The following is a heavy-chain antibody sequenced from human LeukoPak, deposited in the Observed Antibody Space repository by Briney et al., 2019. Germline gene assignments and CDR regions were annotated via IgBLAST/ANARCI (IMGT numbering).Heavy chain of an antibody. J-gene: IGHJ5*02. Sequence: GGSLRLSCAASGFTFSSYAMSWVRQAPGKGLEWVSAISGSGGSTYYADSVKGRFTISRDNSKNTLYLQMNSLRAEGTAVYYCAKVQRITMVRGVIHWFDPWGQGTLVTVSS. V-gene: IGHV3-23*01. CDR3: AKVQRITMVRGVIHWFDP. CDR2: ISGSGGST. CDR1: GFTFSSYA. D-gene: IGHD3-10*01.